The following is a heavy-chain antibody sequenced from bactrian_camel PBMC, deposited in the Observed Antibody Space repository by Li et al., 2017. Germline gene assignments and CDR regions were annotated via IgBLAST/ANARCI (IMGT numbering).Heavy chain of an antibody. CDR1: GFHFDGSI. V-gene: IGHV3S55*01. CDR3: AAADASAKLWVAQYHY. CDR2: IRPDGTT. D-gene: IGHD3*01. Sequence: HVQLVESGGGPVQPGGSLRLSCTASGFHFDGSIMSWYRQAPGDECVLVATIRPDGTTYYVDSAKGRFTISQDHAKNTLYLQMNSLKPEDTAVYYCAAADASAKLWVAQYHYWGQGTQVTVS. J-gene: IGHJ4*01.